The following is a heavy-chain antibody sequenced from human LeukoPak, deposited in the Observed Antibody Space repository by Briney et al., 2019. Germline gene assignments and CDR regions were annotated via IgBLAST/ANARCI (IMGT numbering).Heavy chain of an antibody. D-gene: IGHD3-10*01. CDR1: GFTFSNAW. V-gene: IGHV3-15*01. J-gene: IGHJ4*02. CDR3: AAGSGRPYFDY. Sequence: GGSLRLSCAASGFTFSNAWMNWVRQAPGKGLEWVGRIKSKADGGTIDYAAPVKGRFTISRDDSKNTVYLQMNSLKTEDTAVYYCAAGSGRPYFDYWGQGTLVTVSS. CDR2: IKSKADGGTI.